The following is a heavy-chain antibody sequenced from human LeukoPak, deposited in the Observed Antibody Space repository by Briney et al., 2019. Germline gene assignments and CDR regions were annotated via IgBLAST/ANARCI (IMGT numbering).Heavy chain of an antibody. V-gene: IGHV1-24*01. D-gene: IGHD6-13*01. CDR3: ATGRGMQQSRRYYYYYMDV. CDR2: FDPEDGET. CDR1: VYTLTELS. J-gene: IGHJ6*03. Sequence: ASVKVSCKVSVYTLTELSMHWVRQAPGKGLEWMGGFDPEDGETIYAQKFQGRVTMTEDTSTDTAYMELSSLRSEDTAVYYCATGRGMQQSRRYYYYYMDVWGKGTTVTVSS.